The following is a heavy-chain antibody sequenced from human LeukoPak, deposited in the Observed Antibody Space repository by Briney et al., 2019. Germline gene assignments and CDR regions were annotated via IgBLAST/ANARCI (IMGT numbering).Heavy chain of an antibody. Sequence: PSETLSLTCTVSGGSISSYYWSWIRQPPGKGLEWIGYIYYSGSTNYNPSLESRVTISVDTPKNQFSLKLSSVTAADTAVYYCATLTYGSGSYYNPWGQGTLVTVSS. CDR2: IYYSGST. V-gene: IGHV4-59*08. D-gene: IGHD3-10*01. J-gene: IGHJ5*02. CDR1: GGSISSYY. CDR3: ATLTYGSGSYYNP.